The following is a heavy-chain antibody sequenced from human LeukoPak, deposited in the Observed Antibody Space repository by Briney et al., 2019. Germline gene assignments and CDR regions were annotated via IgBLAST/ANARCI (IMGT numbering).Heavy chain of an antibody. CDR2: ISSDTSYI. V-gene: IGHV3-21*01. J-gene: IGHJ4*02. CDR3: AREGGYCSNGVCSYFDY. D-gene: IGHD2-8*01. CDR1: AFPFSSYS. Sequence: PGGSLRLSCAATAFPFSSYSMNWVRQAPGKGLEWVSSISSDTSYIHYADSVKGRFTISRDNAKNSLYLRMNSLRAEDTAVYYCAREGGYCSNGVCSYFDYWGQGALVTGSS.